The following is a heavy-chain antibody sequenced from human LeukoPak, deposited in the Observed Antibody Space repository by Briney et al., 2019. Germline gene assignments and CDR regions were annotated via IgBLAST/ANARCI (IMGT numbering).Heavy chain of an antibody. CDR2: ISWNSGSI. D-gene: IGHD6-19*01. CDR1: GFTFDDYA. CDR3: AKDLAVAGTDAFDI. J-gene: IGHJ3*02. V-gene: IGHV3-9*01. Sequence: GGSLRLSCAASGFTFDDYAMHWVRQAPGNGLEWVSGISWNSGSIGYADSVKGRFTISRDNAKNSLYLQMNSLRAEDTALYYCAKDLAVAGTDAFDIWGQGTMVTVSS.